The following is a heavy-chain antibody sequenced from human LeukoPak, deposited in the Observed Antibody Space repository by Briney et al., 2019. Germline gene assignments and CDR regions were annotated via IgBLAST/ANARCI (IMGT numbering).Heavy chain of an antibody. D-gene: IGHD3-16*02. J-gene: IGHJ4*02. CDR1: GDSFGSSSYY. CDR2: MYYNGAI. V-gene: IGHV4-39*02. CDR3: ANHYIWGSYRYIDN. Sequence: SETLSLTCTVSGDSFGSSSYYWGWIRQTPERGLEWIVSMYYNGAIYYNPSLKSRVSISTDKAKNLFSLKLRSVTAADTTVYYCANHYIWGSYRYIDNWGQGTLVTVSS.